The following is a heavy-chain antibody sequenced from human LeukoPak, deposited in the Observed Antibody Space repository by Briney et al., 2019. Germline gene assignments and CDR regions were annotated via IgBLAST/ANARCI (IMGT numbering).Heavy chain of an antibody. J-gene: IGHJ5*02. V-gene: IGHV3-30*18. CDR3: AKDLKGGNSDWFDP. CDR1: GFTFVHYG. Sequence: GGSLRLSCAASGFTFVHYGFHWVRQAPGKALEWVAFISYNGNKKYGDSVKGRFTISRDNSKNTLYLQMNSLRPEDTAVYYCAKDLKGGNSDWFDPWGQGTLVTVSS. CDR2: ISYNGNKK. D-gene: IGHD4-23*01.